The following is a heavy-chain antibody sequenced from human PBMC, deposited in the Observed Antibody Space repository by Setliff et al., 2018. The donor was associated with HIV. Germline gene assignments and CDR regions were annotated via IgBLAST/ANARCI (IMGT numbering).Heavy chain of an antibody. CDR3: ARGLGALEWEKRDGDAFDI. D-gene: IGHD3-3*01. CDR2: MTPNSGNT. Sequence: ASVKVSCKASGYTFTNYDVNWLRQATGQGLEWMGWMTPNSGNTGSAQKFQGRVSMARNISISTAYMELRSLTSEDTAVYFCARGLGALEWEKRDGDAFDIWGQGTMVTVSS. J-gene: IGHJ3*02. V-gene: IGHV1-8*02. CDR1: GYTFTNYD.